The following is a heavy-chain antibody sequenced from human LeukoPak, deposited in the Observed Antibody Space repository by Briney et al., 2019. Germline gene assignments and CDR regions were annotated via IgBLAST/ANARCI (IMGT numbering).Heavy chain of an antibody. CDR2: MSHDGSKQ. CDR3: ANRRDCSGGTCSDDGSHI. V-gene: IGHV3-30*18. Sequence: GGSLRLSCAASGFIFSNYGMHWVRQAPGQGLEWVAGMSHDGSKQYHADAVKGRFTISRDNSKNTLYLQMSSLRPEDTAVYYCANRRDCSGGTCSDDGSHIWGRGTMVTVSS. CDR1: GFIFSNYG. J-gene: IGHJ3*02. D-gene: IGHD2-15*01.